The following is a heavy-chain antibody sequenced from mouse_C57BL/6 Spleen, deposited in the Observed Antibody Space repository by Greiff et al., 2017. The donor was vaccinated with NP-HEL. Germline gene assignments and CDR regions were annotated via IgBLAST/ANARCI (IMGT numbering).Heavy chain of an antibody. Sequence: DVQLVESGGGLVKPGGSLKLSCAASGFTFSDYGMHWVRQAPEKGLEWVAYISSGSSTIYYADTVKGRFTISRDNAKNTLFLQSTRLRSEDTAMYYCARGVIYYYGSSPYYFDYWGQGTTLTVSS. CDR2: ISSGSSTI. CDR3: ARGVIYYYGSSPYYFDY. D-gene: IGHD1-1*01. J-gene: IGHJ2*01. V-gene: IGHV5-17*01. CDR1: GFTFSDYG.